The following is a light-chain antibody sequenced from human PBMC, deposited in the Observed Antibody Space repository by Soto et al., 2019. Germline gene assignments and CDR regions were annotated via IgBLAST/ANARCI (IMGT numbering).Light chain of an antibody. J-gene: IGKJ1*01. Sequence: EIVMTQSPATLSVSPGERATLSCRASQSISNNLAWYQQKPGQAPRLLIYGASTRATGIPARFSGSGSGTEFTLTISSLQSEDFAVYFCQQYDNWPPWTFGQGTKVEIK. CDR3: QQYDNWPPWT. CDR1: QSISNN. V-gene: IGKV3-15*01. CDR2: GAS.